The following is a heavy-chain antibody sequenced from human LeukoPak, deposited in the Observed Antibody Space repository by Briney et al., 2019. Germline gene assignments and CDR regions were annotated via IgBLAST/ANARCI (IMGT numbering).Heavy chain of an antibody. D-gene: IGHD3-10*01. CDR2: INNSGST. V-gene: IGHV4-61*01. CDR1: GGSVSSGTDH. CDR3: ARAPRRFGVSWFDP. J-gene: IGHJ5*02. Sequence: SETLSLTCTVSGGSVSSGTDHWSWIRQPPGKELEWIGDINNSGSTNHNPSLKSRVTISVDTSKNQFSLKLSSVTAADTAVYYCARAPRRFGVSWFDPWGQGTLVTVSS.